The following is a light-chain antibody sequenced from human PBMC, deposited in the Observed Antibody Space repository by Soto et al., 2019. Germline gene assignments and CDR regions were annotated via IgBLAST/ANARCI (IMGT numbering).Light chain of an antibody. CDR3: QKYNSAPRIT. Sequence: DIQMIQSPSSLSASVGDRVTITCRASQGISNYLAWYQQKPGKVPKLLIFAASTLQSGVPSRFSGSGSWTDFTLTISSLQPEDVATYYCQKYNSAPRITFGGGTKVEIK. J-gene: IGKJ4*01. V-gene: IGKV1-27*01. CDR2: AAS. CDR1: QGISNY.